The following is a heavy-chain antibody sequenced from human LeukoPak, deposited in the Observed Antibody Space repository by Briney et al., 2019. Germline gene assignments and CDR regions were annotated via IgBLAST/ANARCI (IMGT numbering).Heavy chain of an antibody. Sequence: GGSLRLSCAASGFTFSSYSMSWVRQAPGKGLEWVSSISSSSSYIYYADSVKGRFTISRDNAKNSLYLQMNSLRAEDTAVYYCARDGSGIIDYWGQGTLVTVSS. J-gene: IGHJ4*02. D-gene: IGHD3-10*01. V-gene: IGHV3-21*01. CDR2: ISSSSSYI. CDR1: GFTFSSYS. CDR3: ARDGSGIIDY.